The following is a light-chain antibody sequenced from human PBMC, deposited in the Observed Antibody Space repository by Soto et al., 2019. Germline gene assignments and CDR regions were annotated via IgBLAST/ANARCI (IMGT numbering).Light chain of an antibody. CDR3: SAYTITSPYV. CDR2: DVS. Sequence: QSALTQPASVSGSPGQSISISCTGTSSDVGAYNYSSLYKQHPGKAPKLIIYDVSNRPSGVSSRFSGSKSGNTASLTISGLPAEDGADYYCSAYTITSPYVFGTGTKLTVL. J-gene: IGLJ1*01. CDR1: SSDVGAYNY. V-gene: IGLV2-14*03.